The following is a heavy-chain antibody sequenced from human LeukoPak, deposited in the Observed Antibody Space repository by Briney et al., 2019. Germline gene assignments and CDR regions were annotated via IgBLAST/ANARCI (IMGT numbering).Heavy chain of an antibody. V-gene: IGHV1-69*05. D-gene: IGHD6-6*01. CDR1: GSTFSSYA. CDR2: IIPIFGTA. Sequence: GASVKVSCKASGSTFSSYAISWVRQAPGQGLEWMGGIIPIFGTANYAQKFQGRVTITTDESTSTAYMELSSLRSEDTAVYYCARGSSSGANNWFDPWGQGTLVTVSS. CDR3: ARGSSSGANNWFDP. J-gene: IGHJ5*02.